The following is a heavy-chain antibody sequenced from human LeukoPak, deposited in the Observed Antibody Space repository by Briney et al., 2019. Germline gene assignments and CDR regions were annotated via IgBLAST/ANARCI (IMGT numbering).Heavy chain of an antibody. CDR3: ARPLNQWEAFDI. V-gene: IGHV1-46*01. J-gene: IGHJ3*02. CDR1: GHIFTSYN. CDR2: INPDGAGT. D-gene: IGHD1-26*01. Sequence: EASVTVSFKASGHIFTSYNIHWVRQAPGQGLEWMAVINPDGAGTTYAQKFQGRVTMTRDTSTSTVYMDLSSLRSEDTAVYYCARPLNQWEAFDIWGQGTMVTVSS.